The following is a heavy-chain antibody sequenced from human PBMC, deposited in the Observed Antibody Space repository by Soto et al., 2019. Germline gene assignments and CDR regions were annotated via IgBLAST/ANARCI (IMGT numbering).Heavy chain of an antibody. CDR1: GGSISSPNW. CDR2: MYPSGSS. J-gene: IGHJ4*02. Sequence: QVQLQESGPGLVKPSGTLSLTCAVSGGSISSPNWWSWYRQPPGKGLEWIGEMYPSGSSNRNPSLNSRVTISLDTSKNHFSLKLTSLTAADTAMYYCAREGFDHRTDYWGQGIPVTVSS. V-gene: IGHV4-4*02. CDR3: AREGFDHRTDY.